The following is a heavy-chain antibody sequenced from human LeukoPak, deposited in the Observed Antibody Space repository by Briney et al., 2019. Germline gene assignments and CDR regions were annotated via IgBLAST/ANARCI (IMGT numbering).Heavy chain of an antibody. J-gene: IGHJ4*02. Sequence: GGSLRLSCAASGFTFSSYAMHWVGQAPGKGLEWVAVISYDGSNKYYADSVKGRFTISRDNSKNTLYLQMNSLRAEDTAVYYRAREGSSYGKRYFDYWGQGTLVTVSS. D-gene: IGHD5-18*01. CDR3: AREGSSYGKRYFDY. CDR1: GFTFSSYA. CDR2: ISYDGSNK. V-gene: IGHV3-30-3*01.